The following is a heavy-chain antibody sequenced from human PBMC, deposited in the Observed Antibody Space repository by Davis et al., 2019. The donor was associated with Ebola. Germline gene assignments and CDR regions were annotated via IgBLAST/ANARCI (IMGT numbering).Heavy chain of an antibody. D-gene: IGHD3-22*01. V-gene: IGHV4-61*05. Sequence: SETLSLTCTVSGGSISSSSYYWGWIRQPPGKGLEWIGYIYYSGSTNYNPSLKSRVTISVDKSKNQFSLKLSSVTAADTAVYYCARGKYYYDSSGYYYVWDNWFDPWGQGTLVTVSS. CDR3: ARGKYYYDSSGYYYVWDNWFDP. CDR2: IYYSGST. CDR1: GGSISSSSYY. J-gene: IGHJ5*02.